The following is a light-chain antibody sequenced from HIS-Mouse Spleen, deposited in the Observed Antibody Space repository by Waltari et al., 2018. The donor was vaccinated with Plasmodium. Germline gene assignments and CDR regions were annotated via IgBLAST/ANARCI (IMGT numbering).Light chain of an antibody. CDR2: EDS. V-gene: IGLV3-10*01. J-gene: IGLJ3*02. CDR1: ALPKKY. CDR3: YSTDSSGNHRV. Sequence: SYELTQPPSVSVSPGQTARITCSGDALPKKYAYWYQQKSGQAPVLVIYEDSKRPSGTPERFSCSSSGTMATVTISGAQVEDEADYYCYSTDSSGNHRVCGGGTKLTVL.